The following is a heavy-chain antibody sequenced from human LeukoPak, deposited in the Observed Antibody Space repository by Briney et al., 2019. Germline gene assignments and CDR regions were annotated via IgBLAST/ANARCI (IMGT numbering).Heavy chain of an antibody. D-gene: IGHD5-24*01. CDR3: ARDIPTDGYYYYYYMDV. CDR2: INHSGST. V-gene: IGHV4-34*01. J-gene: IGHJ6*03. Sequence: SETLSLTCAVYGGSFSGYYWSWIRQPPGKGLEWIGEINHSGSTNYNPSLKSRVTISVDTSKNQFSLKLSSVTAADTAVYYCARDIPTDGYYYYYYMDVWGKGTTVTVSS. CDR1: GGSFSGYY.